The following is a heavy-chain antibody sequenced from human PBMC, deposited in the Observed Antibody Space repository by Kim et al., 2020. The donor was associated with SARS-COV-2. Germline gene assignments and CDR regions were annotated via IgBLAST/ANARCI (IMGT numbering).Heavy chain of an antibody. CDR1: GFTFSPYS. CDR3: ARRGLDGGYDACAFDY. D-gene: IGHD5-12*01. J-gene: IGHJ4*02. V-gene: IGHV3-48*02. Sequence: GGSLRLSCAASGFTFSPYSMNWVRQAPGKGLEWVSYISGSYTIYYADSVKGRFTISRDNAKNSLYLQMNSLRDEDTAVYFCARRGLDGGYDACAFDYWGQGTLVTVSS. CDR2: ISGSYTI.